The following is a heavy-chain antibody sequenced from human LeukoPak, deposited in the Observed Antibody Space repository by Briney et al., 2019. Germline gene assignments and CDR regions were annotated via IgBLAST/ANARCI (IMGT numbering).Heavy chain of an antibody. D-gene: IGHD3-22*01. CDR1: GYTFTSYD. CDR2: MNPNSGNT. CDR3: ALNYYDSSGSDFDY. Sequence: ASVKVSCKASGYTFTSYDINWVRQATGQGLEWMGWMNPNSGNTGYAQKFQCRVTMTRNTSISTAYMELRSLRSEDTAVCYCALNYYDSSGSDFDYWGQGTLVTVSS. V-gene: IGHV1-8*01. J-gene: IGHJ4*02.